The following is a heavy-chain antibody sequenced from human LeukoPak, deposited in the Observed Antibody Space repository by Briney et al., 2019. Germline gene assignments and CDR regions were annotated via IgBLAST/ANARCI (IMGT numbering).Heavy chain of an antibody. CDR1: GFTFDDYG. V-gene: IGHV3-20*04. CDR2: INWNGGST. Sequence: GGSLRLSCAASGFTFDDYGMSWVRQAPGKGLEWVSGINWNGGSTGYADSVKGRFTISRDNAKNSLYLQMNSLRAEDTAVYYCARGLDIVVVVAATRGVVDYWGQGTLVTVSS. J-gene: IGHJ4*02. D-gene: IGHD2-15*01. CDR3: ARGLDIVVVVAATRGVVDY.